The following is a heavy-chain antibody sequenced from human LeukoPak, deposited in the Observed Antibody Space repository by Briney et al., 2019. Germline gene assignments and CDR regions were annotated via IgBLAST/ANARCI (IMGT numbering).Heavy chain of an antibody. CDR1: GYTFTSYY. J-gene: IGHJ4*02. CDR2: INPSGGST. D-gene: IGHD6-13*01. V-gene: IGHV1-46*01. Sequence: GASVTVSCKASGYTFTSYYMHWVRQAPGQGLEWMGIINPSGGSTSYAQKFQGRFTMTRDTSTSTVYMELSSLRSEETAVYYCARMVPRAVGRSLDYWGQGTLVTVSS. CDR3: ARMVPRAVGRSLDY.